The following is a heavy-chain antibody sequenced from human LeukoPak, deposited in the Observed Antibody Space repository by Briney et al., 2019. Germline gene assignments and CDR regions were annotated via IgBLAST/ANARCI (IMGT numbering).Heavy chain of an antibody. Sequence: GRSLRLPCAASGFTFDDYAMHWVRQAPGKGLEWVSGISLDSGTIGYADSVRGRFTISRDNAKNSLYLQMNSLRTEDTALYYCAKTAVTTPYYNYGMDVWGQGTTVTVSS. CDR2: ISLDSGTI. CDR3: AKTAVTTPYYNYGMDV. CDR1: GFTFDDYA. D-gene: IGHD3-22*01. J-gene: IGHJ6*02. V-gene: IGHV3-9*01.